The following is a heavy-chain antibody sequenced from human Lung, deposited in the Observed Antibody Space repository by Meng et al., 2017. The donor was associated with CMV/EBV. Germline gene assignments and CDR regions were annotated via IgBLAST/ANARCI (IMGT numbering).Heavy chain of an antibody. CDR2: INAYNGDT. D-gene: IGHD1-26*01. V-gene: IGHV1-18*01. CDR1: GYTFTNYG. Sequence: RVQYGGEVKKPWASVKVSCKASGYTFTNYGITWVRQAPGQGLEWMGWINAYNGDTNYAQTLQGRVTMTTDTSTSTAYMELRSLRSDDTAVYYCARVEVGITSGDYWGQGTLVTVSS. J-gene: IGHJ4*02. CDR3: ARVEVGITSGDY.